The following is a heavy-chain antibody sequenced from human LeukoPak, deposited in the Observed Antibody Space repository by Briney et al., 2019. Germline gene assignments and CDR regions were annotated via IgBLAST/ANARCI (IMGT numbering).Heavy chain of an antibody. J-gene: IGHJ4*02. V-gene: IGHV4-59*01. CDR2: IYYSGST. CDR3: ARTSSSSSEGDY. CDR1: SGSISTFH. Sequence: SETLSLTCSVSSGSISTFHWSWIRQPPGKGLEWIGYIYYSGSTNYSPSLKSRVTISIDTSKNQFSLKLSSVTAADTAVYYCARTSSSSSEGDYWGQGTLVTVSS. D-gene: IGHD6-6*01.